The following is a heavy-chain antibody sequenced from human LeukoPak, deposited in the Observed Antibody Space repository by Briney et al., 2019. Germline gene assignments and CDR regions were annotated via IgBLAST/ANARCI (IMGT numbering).Heavy chain of an antibody. Sequence: SETLSLTCTVSGYSISSGYYWGWIRQPPGKGLEWIGSIYHSGSTYYNPSLKSRVTISVDTSKNQFSLKLNSVTAADTAVYYCARAGKNYYGSGSSIPGPDYWGQGTLVTVSS. J-gene: IGHJ4*02. CDR2: IYHSGST. V-gene: IGHV4-38-2*02. CDR1: GYSISSGYY. CDR3: ARAGKNYYGSGSSIPGPDY. D-gene: IGHD3-10*01.